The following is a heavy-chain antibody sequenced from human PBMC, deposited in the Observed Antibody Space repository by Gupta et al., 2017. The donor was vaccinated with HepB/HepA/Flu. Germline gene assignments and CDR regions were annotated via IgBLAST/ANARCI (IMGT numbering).Heavy chain of an antibody. Sequence: ELQLLESGVDLAQPGGSLRLSCAASGFAFSNYWMHWVRQAPGKGLVWISHINTAANITNYADSVRGRFTISRDNAENTVYLQMNSLRAEDAAIYYCARGLDAFDICGQGTMVTVSS. CDR1: GFAFSNYW. CDR2: INTAANIT. CDR3: ARGLDAFDI. V-gene: IGHV3-74*01. J-gene: IGHJ3*02.